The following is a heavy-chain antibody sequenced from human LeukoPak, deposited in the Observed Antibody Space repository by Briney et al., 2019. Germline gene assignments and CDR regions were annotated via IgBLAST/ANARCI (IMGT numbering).Heavy chain of an antibody. J-gene: IGHJ3*02. D-gene: IGHD1-14*01. CDR1: GFSVSINY. Sequence: PGGSLRLSCAASGFSVSINYMSWVRQAPGKGLEWVSVIYSGDTTYYADSVKGRFTISRDNSKNTLYLQMNSLTAEDTAVFYCAIDRNDAFAIWGQGTMVPVSS. CDR3: AIDRNDAFAI. CDR2: IYSGDTT. V-gene: IGHV3-66*01.